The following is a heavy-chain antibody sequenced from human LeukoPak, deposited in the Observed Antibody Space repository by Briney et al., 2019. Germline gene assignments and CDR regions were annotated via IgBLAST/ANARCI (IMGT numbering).Heavy chain of an antibody. Sequence: ASVKVSCKXSGYTFTGYYMHWVRQAPGQGLEWMGRINPNSGGTSHAQKFQGRVTMTRDTSISTAYMELSRLRSDDTAVYYCARDHGDFWSGYYSYWGQGTLVTVSS. D-gene: IGHD3-3*01. CDR2: INPNSGGT. CDR3: ARDHGDFWSGYYSY. V-gene: IGHV1-2*06. CDR1: GYTFTGYY. J-gene: IGHJ4*02.